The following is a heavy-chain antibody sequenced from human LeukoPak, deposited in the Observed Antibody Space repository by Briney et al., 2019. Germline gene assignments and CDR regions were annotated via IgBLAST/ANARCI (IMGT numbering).Heavy chain of an antibody. Sequence: PSETLSLTCAVYGGSFSGDFWSWIRQSPGKGLEWIGEINHGGSTTYNPSLQSRVTMSVDTSTNQISLKMTSVTAADTAIYYCARHTWQWLLFDDWGQGTQVTISS. V-gene: IGHV4-34*01. J-gene: IGHJ4*02. CDR3: ARHTWQWLLFDD. CDR1: GGSFSGDF. D-gene: IGHD5-12*01. CDR2: INHGGST.